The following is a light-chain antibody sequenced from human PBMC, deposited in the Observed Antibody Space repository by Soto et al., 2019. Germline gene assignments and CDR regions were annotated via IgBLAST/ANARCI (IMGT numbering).Light chain of an antibody. V-gene: IGLV3-21*02. CDR2: DGS. Sequence: SYDLTQPPSVSVAPGQTARITCEGNNIATKSVHWYQQKPGQAPVLVVYDGSDRPSGIPDRFSGSNSGNTATLTISRVEAGDEADYYCQVWDALSDHYVFGTGTKLTVL. CDR1: NIATKS. J-gene: IGLJ1*01. CDR3: QVWDALSDHYV.